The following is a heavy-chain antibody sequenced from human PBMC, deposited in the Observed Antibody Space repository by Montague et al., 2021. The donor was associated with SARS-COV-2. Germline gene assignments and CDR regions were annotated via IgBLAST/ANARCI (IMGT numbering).Heavy chain of an antibody. D-gene: IGHD3-10*01. J-gene: IGHJ4*02. Sequence: SLRLSCAASGFTFGDYAMHWVRQTPGKGLEWVSGISYNSENTGYADSVKGRVTISRDNAKNSLYLQMNSLRTDDTALYYCAKDVYYGSGNYWQAFDYWGQGTLVTGSS. CDR3: AKDVYYGSGNYWQAFDY. V-gene: IGHV3-9*01. CDR1: GFTFGDYA. CDR2: ISYNSENT.